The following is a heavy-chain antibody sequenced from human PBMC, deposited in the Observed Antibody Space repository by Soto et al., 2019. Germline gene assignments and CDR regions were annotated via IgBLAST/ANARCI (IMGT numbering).Heavy chain of an antibody. CDR1: GYTFTSYG. J-gene: IGHJ5*02. CDR2: ISAYNGNT. D-gene: IGHD3-16*02. V-gene: IGHV1-18*01. Sequence: QVQLVQSGAEVKKPGASVKVSCKASGYTFTSYGISWVRQAPGQGLEWMGWISAYNGNTNYAQKLQGRVTMTTDTSTSTAYMELRSPRSDDTAVYYCARLKLRLGELSFNWFDPWGQGTLVTVSS. CDR3: ARLKLRLGELSFNWFDP.